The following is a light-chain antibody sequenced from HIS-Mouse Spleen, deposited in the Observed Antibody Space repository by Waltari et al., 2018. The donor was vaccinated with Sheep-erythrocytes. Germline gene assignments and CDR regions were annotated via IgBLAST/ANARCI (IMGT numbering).Light chain of an antibody. Sequence: DIAMTQSPDSLPVSLGERATITCKSSQSVLYSANNKNYLAWYQQKPGQPPKLLIYWASTRESGVPDRFSGSGSGTDFTLTISSLQAEDVAVYYCQQYYSTLTFGGGTKVEIK. CDR3: QQYYSTLT. CDR2: WAS. J-gene: IGKJ4*01. CDR1: QSVLYSANNKNY. V-gene: IGKV4-1*01.